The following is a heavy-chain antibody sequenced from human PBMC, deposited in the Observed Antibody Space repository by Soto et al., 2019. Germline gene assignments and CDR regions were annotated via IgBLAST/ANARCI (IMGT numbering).Heavy chain of an antibody. CDR1: GGYFSGYY. D-gene: IGHD3-3*01. V-gene: IGHV4-34*01. CDR2: INHSGST. Sequence: PSEPLSLTCAVYGGYFSGYYWSWIRQPPGKALEWIGEINHSGSTNYNPSLKSRVTISVDTSKNQFSLKLSSVTAADTAVYYCARGPAYYDFWSGYYARFDPWGQGTLVT. CDR3: ARGPAYYDFWSGYYARFDP. J-gene: IGHJ5*02.